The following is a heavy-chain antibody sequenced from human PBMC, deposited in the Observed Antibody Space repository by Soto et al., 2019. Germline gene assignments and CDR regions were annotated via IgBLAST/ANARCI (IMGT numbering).Heavy chain of an antibody. V-gene: IGHV3-30-3*01. Sequence: QVQLVESGGGVVQPGRSLRLSCAASGFTFSSYAMHWVRQAPGKGLEWVAVISYDGSNKYYADSVKGRFTISRDNSKNTLYLQMNSLRAEDTAVYYCAREGVVLWFGELLGVSSGFDYWGQGTLVTVSS. CDR3: AREGVVLWFGELLGVSSGFDY. CDR2: ISYDGSNK. CDR1: GFTFSSYA. J-gene: IGHJ4*02. D-gene: IGHD3-10*01.